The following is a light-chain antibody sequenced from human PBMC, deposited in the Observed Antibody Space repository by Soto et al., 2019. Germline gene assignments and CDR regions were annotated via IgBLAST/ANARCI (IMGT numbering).Light chain of an antibody. Sequence: EVVMTKFPDSLSVSPGERATLSCRASQSVNTNLAWYQQKVGQAPRLLIYGASTRATGISATFSGSGSGTEFTLTITSLQSEAVAIYYCQQYNNWPQTFGKGTKVDIK. CDR3: QQYNNWPQT. CDR1: QSVNTN. V-gene: IGKV3-15*01. J-gene: IGKJ1*01. CDR2: GAS.